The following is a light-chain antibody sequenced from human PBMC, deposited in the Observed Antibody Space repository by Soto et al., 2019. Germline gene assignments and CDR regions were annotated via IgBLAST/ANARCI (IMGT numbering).Light chain of an antibody. Sequence: DIQMTQSPSTLSASVGDRATISCRASQSISTWLAWYQQKPGKAPKLLIYDASVLESGVPSRFSASGSGTEFTLTINSLQADDFATYYCQQYNNYSWTFGQGTKVDIK. CDR2: DAS. CDR3: QQYNNYSWT. J-gene: IGKJ1*01. CDR1: QSISTW. V-gene: IGKV1-5*01.